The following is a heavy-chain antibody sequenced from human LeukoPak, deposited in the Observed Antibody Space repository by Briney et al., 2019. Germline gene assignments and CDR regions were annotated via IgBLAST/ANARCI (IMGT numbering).Heavy chain of an antibody. D-gene: IGHD4-23*01. CDR3: ARDPTTVVTVPYYFDF. Sequence: SETLSLTCAVYGGSFTGYHWKSIRQSPQRGLEWIGEINHRGHPPSNPSLESRLTISVDTSKNQFSLTLKSVTAADTAVYFCARDPTTVVTVPYYFDFWGQGTPVTVSS. CDR2: INHRGHP. J-gene: IGHJ4*02. V-gene: IGHV4-34*01. CDR1: GGSFTGYH.